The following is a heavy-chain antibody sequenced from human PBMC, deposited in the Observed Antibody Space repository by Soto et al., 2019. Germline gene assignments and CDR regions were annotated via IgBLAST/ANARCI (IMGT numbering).Heavy chain of an antibody. CDR1: G. Sequence: GAVSLNKMPGKGLEWMGIIYPGDSDTRYSPSFQGHVTITVDKSTNTAYLQWNTLRASDTAMYYCSRHISSCRYYCFDM. J-gene: IGHJ6*01. CDR2: IYPGDSDT. CDR3: SRHISSCRYYCFDM. V-gene: IGHV5-51*07. D-gene: IGHD2-2*01.